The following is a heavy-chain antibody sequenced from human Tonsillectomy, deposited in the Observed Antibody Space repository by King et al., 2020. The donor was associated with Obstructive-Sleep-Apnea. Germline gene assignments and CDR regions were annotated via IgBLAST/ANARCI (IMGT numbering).Heavy chain of an antibody. D-gene: IGHD3-10*01. Sequence: VQLVESGGGLVQPGGSLRLSCVASGLTFSSQSMNWVRQAPGKGLEWVSYISSISSTIYYADSVKGRFTISRDNAKNSLYLQMHSLRAEDTAVYYCARDGLWFGDYWGQGSLVTVSS. CDR2: ISSISSTI. V-gene: IGHV3-48*01. J-gene: IGHJ4*02. CDR3: ARDGLWFGDY. CDR1: GLTFSSQS.